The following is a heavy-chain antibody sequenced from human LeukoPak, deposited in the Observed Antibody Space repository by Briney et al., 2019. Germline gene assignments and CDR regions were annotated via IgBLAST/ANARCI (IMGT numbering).Heavy chain of an antibody. CDR2: IYYSGST. Sequence: TTSETLSLTCTVSGGSISSYYWSWIRQPPGKGLEWIGYIYYSGSTNYNPSLRCRVTISVDTSKNQFSLKLSSVTAADTAVYYCARTDGYNYDYWGQGTLVTVSS. D-gene: IGHD5-24*01. CDR1: GGSISSYY. V-gene: IGHV4-59*01. CDR3: ARTDGYNYDY. J-gene: IGHJ4*02.